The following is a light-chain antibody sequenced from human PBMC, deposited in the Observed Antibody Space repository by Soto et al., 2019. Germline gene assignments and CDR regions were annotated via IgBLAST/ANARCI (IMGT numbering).Light chain of an antibody. CDR3: AAWDDSLSGPV. CDR2: RNN. V-gene: IGLV1-47*01. Sequence: QSVLTQPPSASGTPGQRVTISCSGSSSKIGSNYVYWYQQLPGPAPKLLIYRNNQRPSGVPDRFSGSKSGTSASLAISGLRSEDEADYYCAAWDDSLSGPVFGGGTQLTVL. CDR1: SSKIGSNY. J-gene: IGLJ7*01.